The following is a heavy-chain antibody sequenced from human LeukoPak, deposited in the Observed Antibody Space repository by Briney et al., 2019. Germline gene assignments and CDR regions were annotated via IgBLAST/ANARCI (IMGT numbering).Heavy chain of an antibody. CDR1: GFTFSSYA. CDR3: ARGGGLDV. CDR2: INHNGNVN. D-gene: IGHD3-16*01. Sequence: GGSLRLSCAASGFTFSSYAMRWVRQAPGKGLEWVASINHNGNVNYYVDSVKGRFTISRDNAKNSLYLQMSNLRAEDTAVYFCARGGGLDVWGQGATVTVSS. V-gene: IGHV3-7*03. J-gene: IGHJ6*02.